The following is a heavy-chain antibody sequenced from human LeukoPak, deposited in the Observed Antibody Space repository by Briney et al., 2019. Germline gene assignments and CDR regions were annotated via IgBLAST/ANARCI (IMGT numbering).Heavy chain of an antibody. CDR2: ISYDGSNK. J-gene: IGHJ3*02. D-gene: IGHD6-13*01. CDR3: ARPGAAAGTTLGAFDI. Sequence: PGGSLRLSCGASGFTFSSYGMHWVRQAPGKGLEWVAVISYDGSNKYYADSVKGRFSISRDNSKNTLYLQMNSLRAEDTAVYYCARPGAAAGTTLGAFDIWGRGTMVTVSS. CDR1: GFTFSSYG. V-gene: IGHV3-30*19.